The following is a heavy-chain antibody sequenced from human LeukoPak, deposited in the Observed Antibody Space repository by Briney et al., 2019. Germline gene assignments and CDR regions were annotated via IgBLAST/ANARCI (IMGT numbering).Heavy chain of an antibody. CDR3: AREKADGDAFDI. CDR1: GGSISSYY. Sequence: PSETLSLTCTVSGGSISSYYWSWIRQPPGKGLEWIGSIYYSGSTSYYPSLKSRVTISEDTSMNQFSLKLSSVTAADTAVYYCAREKADGDAFDIWGQGTMVTVSS. V-gene: IGHV4-39*07. J-gene: IGHJ3*02. D-gene: IGHD5-24*01. CDR2: IYYSGST.